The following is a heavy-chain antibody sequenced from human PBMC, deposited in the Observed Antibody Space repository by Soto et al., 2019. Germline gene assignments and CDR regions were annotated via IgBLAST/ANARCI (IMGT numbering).Heavy chain of an antibody. CDR3: ARVEQSLLFQF. CDR1: GYSFTSYG. V-gene: IGHV1-18*04. Sequence: ASVKVSCQASGYSFTSYGISWLRQAPGQGLECMGWISVYNGNTHYAQKFQGRVTMTADTSTSTAYMELRSLRSDDTAVYYCARVEQSLLFQFWGLGTLVTVSS. D-gene: IGHD6-19*01. CDR2: ISVYNGNT. J-gene: IGHJ4*02.